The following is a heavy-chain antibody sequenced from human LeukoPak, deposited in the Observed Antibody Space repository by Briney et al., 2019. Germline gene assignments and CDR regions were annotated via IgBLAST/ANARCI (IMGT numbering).Heavy chain of an antibody. CDR3: TTWGPWSHFDY. V-gene: IGHV3-7*01. Sequence: GGSLRLSCAASEFAFSNYWMSWVRQAPGKGLEWVANIKEDGTEKNYVGSVKGRFTISRDNAKNSLYLQMNSLRAEDTAVYYCTTWGPWSHFDYWGQGTLVTVAS. J-gene: IGHJ4*02. CDR2: IKEDGTEK. D-gene: IGHD3-3*01. CDR1: EFAFSNYW.